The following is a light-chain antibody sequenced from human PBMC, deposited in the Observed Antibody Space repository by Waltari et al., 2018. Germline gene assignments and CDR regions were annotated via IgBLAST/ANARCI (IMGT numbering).Light chain of an antibody. CDR1: GGSFAFNY. Sequence: FILTQPHSVSESTGKTVTISCTGSGGSFAFNYVQGYQQRPDSAPTTVIYADSQRPSGVPDRFSGSIDSSSNSASLTISGLRTEDEADYYCQSYDSDRSWVFGGGTHLTVL. CDR2: ADS. V-gene: IGLV6-57*02. J-gene: IGLJ3*02. CDR3: QSYDSDRSWV.